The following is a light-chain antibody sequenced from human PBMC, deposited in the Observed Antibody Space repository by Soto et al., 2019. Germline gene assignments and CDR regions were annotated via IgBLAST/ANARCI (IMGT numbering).Light chain of an antibody. V-gene: IGKV1-39*01. J-gene: IGKJ2*01. CDR1: QSITTY. CDR2: SAS. CDR3: QQSFSSPPHA. Sequence: DIQMPQSPSSLSASVGDRVTITCRASQSITTYLNWYQQEPGKAPKLRIYSASTLQSGVPSRFSGSGSGADFTLTISSLQPQDFATYYCQQSFSSPPHAFGQGTKLEIK.